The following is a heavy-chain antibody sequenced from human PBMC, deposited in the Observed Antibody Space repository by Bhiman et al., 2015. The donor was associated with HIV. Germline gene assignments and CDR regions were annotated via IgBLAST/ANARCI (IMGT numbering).Heavy chain of an antibody. CDR2: ISSSGSTI. J-gene: IGHJ4*02. CDR1: GFIFSDYY. CDR3: ARASYYYDDSGSYYFDY. V-gene: IGHV3-11*04. Sequence: QVQLVESGGGVVQPGRSLRLSCAPSGFIFSDYYMTWIRQAPGKGLEWISYISSSGSTIYYAASVKGRFTISRDNAKNSLYLQMNSLRAEDTAVYYCARASYYYDDSGSYYFDYWGQGTLVTVSS. D-gene: IGHD3-22*01.